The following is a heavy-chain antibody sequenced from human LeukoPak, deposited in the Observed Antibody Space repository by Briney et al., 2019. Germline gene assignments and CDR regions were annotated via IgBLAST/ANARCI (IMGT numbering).Heavy chain of an antibody. Sequence: GGSLRLSCAASGFTFSSCAMHWVRQAPGKGLEWVAVISYDGSNKYYADSVKGRFTISRDNSKNTLYLQMNSLRAEDTAVYYCARDKMGATFDYWGQGTLVTVSS. J-gene: IGHJ4*02. CDR3: ARDKMGATFDY. CDR2: ISYDGSNK. CDR1: GFTFSSCA. V-gene: IGHV3-30-3*01. D-gene: IGHD1-26*01.